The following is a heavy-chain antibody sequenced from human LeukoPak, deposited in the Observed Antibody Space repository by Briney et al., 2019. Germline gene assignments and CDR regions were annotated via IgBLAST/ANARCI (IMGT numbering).Heavy chain of an antibody. CDR3: ATQGEDSSGYLDAFDI. CDR2: INPNSGGT. D-gene: IGHD3-22*01. CDR1: GYTFTAYY. V-gene: IGHV1-2*06. J-gene: IGHJ3*02. Sequence: ASVKVSCKASGYTFTAYYMHWVRQAPGQGLEWMGRINPNSGGTKYAQKVQGRVTMTRDTSISTAYMELSRLRSDDTAVYYCATQGEDSSGYLDAFDIWGQGTMVTVSS.